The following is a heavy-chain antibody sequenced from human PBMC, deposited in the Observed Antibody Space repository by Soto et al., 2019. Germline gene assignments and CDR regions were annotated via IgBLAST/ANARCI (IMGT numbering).Heavy chain of an antibody. CDR3: AAYSGSQSFDY. CDR1: GGSISSYY. CDR2: IYSSGST. V-gene: IGHV4-4*07. Sequence: QVQMQESGPGLVKPSETLSLTCTVSGGSISSYYGSWIRQSAGKGLEWIGRIYSSGSTSYNPSLKSRVTMSVDTSKKQFSLTLNSVTAADTAVYYCAAYSGSQSFDYWGQGTLVTVPS. J-gene: IGHJ4*02. D-gene: IGHD1-26*01.